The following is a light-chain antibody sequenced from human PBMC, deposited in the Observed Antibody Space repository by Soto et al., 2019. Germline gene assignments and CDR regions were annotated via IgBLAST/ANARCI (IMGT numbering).Light chain of an antibody. CDR2: EVS. V-gene: IGLV2-8*01. Sequence: QSALTQPPSASGSPGQSVTISCTGTSSDVGGYNYVSCYQQHPGKAHNLMIYEVSKRPAGAPGRFSGYKSGNTAPLTVAVLQAEDEADYYGTSYAGRKTLVFGGGTKLTVL. CDR1: SSDVGGYNY. CDR3: TSYAGRKTLV. J-gene: IGLJ2*01.